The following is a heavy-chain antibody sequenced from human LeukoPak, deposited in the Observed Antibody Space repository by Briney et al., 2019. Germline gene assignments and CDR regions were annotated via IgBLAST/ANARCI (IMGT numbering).Heavy chain of an antibody. CDR2: INPSGGST. CDR3: ARDERGYCSSTSCPNWFDP. D-gene: IGHD2-2*01. CDR1: GYTFTSYY. J-gene: IGHJ5*02. Sequence: ASVKVSCKASGYTFTSYYMHWVRQAPGQGLEWMGIINPSGGSTSYAQKFQGRVTMTRDTSTSTVYMELSSLRSEDTAVYYCARDERGYCSSTSCPNWFDPWGQGTLVTVSS. V-gene: IGHV1-46*01.